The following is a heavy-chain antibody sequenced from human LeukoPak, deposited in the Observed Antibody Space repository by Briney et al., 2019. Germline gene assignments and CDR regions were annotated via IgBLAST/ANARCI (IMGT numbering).Heavy chain of an antibody. CDR1: GFTFSSYW. CDR2: ISSSGSTI. J-gene: IGHJ4*02. Sequence: GGSLRLSCAASGFTFSSYWMSWVRQAPGKGLEWVSYISSSGSTIYYADSVKGRFTISRDNAKNSLYLQMNSLRAEDTAVYYCARVSVVPAARVDYWGQGTLVTVSS. V-gene: IGHV3-48*04. D-gene: IGHD2-2*01. CDR3: ARVSVVPAARVDY.